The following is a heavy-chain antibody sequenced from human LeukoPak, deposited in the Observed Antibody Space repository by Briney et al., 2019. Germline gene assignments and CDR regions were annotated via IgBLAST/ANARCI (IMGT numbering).Heavy chain of an antibody. CDR1: VYTFTGYY. CDR2: INPNSGGT. Sequence: ASVKVSCKASVYTFTGYYMHWVRQAPGQGLEWMGWINPNSGGTNYAQKFQGRVTMTRDTSISTAYMELSRLRSDDTAVYYCASYSGWSVEYYFDYWGQGTLVTVSS. D-gene: IGHD6-19*01. V-gene: IGHV1-2*02. CDR3: ASYSGWSVEYYFDY. J-gene: IGHJ4*02.